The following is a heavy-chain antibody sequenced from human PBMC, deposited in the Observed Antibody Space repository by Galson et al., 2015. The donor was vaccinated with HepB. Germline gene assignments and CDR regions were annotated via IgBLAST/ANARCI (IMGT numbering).Heavy chain of an antibody. CDR2: IYHSGDV. V-gene: IGHV4/OR15-8*02. CDR3: ARDWIRDGASYYFDY. Sequence: SETLSLTCVVSGGSIRTEDWWSWVRQSPGKRLEWIGQIYHSGDVNYNPSLKSRVIMSVDTSKNQFSLRLNSATAADTAIYYCARDWIRDGASYYFDYWGQGTLVTVSS. J-gene: IGHJ4*02. D-gene: IGHD5-24*01. CDR1: GGSIRTEDW.